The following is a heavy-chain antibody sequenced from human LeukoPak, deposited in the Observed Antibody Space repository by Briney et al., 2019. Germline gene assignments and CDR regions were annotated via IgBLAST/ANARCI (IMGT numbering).Heavy chain of an antibody. J-gene: IGHJ6*02. CDR3: ARDRIAPAAEYGMDV. V-gene: IGHV1-2*02. Sequence: ASVKVSCKASGYTFTGYYMHWVRQAPGQGLEWMGWINPNSGGTNYAQKFQGRVTMTRDTSISTAYMELSRLRSDDTAVYYCARDRIAPAAEYGMDVWGQGTTVTVSS. CDR2: INPNSGGT. D-gene: IGHD6-13*01. CDR1: GYTFTGYY.